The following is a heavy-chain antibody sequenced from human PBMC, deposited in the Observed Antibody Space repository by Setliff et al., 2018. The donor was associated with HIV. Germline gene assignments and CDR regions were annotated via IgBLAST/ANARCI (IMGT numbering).Heavy chain of an antibody. CDR1: GYTFTSYG. J-gene: IGHJ4*02. Sequence: WASVKVSCKASGYTFTSYGISWVRQAPGQGLEWMGWISAYNGDTNYAQKFQGRVTVTTDTSTSTAFMEVRSLRSDDTAVYYCARGSSGYDNFDYWGQGTLVTVSS. D-gene: IGHD5-12*01. V-gene: IGHV1-18*01. CDR3: ARGSSGYDNFDY. CDR2: ISAYNGDT.